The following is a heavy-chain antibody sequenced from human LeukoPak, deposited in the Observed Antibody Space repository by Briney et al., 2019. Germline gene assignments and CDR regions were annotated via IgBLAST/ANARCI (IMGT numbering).Heavy chain of an antibody. CDR1: GFTFSSYG. CDR2: IWYDGSNK. Sequence: GGSLRLSCAASGFTFSSYGMHWVRQAPGKGLEWEAVIWYDGSNKYYADSVKGRFTISRDNSKNTLYLQMNSLRAEDTAVYYCARGYYGSGSLPYYFDYWGQGTLVTVSS. D-gene: IGHD3-10*01. CDR3: ARGYYGSGSLPYYFDY. V-gene: IGHV3-33*01. J-gene: IGHJ4*02.